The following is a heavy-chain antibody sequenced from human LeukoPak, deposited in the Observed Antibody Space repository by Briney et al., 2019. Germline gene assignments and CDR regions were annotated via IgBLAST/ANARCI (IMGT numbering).Heavy chain of an antibody. V-gene: IGHV3-30-3*01. CDR1: GFTFSSYP. J-gene: IGHJ5*01. D-gene: IGHD3-3*01. CDR3: ARDPGTIFDVLNYHFDS. Sequence: PGGSLRLSCAASGFTFSSYPMHWVRQTPAKGLEWGAILSSDGVNKRYADSVRGRFTISRDNFKTTLYLQMSSMTAEDTAIYYCARDPGTIFDVLNYHFDSWGQGTLVTVSS. CDR2: LSSDGVNK.